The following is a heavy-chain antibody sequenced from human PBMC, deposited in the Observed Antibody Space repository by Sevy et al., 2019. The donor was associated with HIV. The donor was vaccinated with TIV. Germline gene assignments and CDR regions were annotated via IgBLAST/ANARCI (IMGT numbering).Heavy chain of an antibody. D-gene: IGHD3-22*01. J-gene: IGHJ4*02. Sequence: GGSLRLSCVASGFTFSSYGMHWVRQAPGKGLEWVAVISYDGSNKYYADSVKGRFTISRDNSKNTQYLQMNSLRAEDTAVYYCAKNWYYYDSSGYAAVDYWGQGTLVTVSS. CDR2: ISYDGSNK. CDR3: AKNWYYYDSSGYAAVDY. V-gene: IGHV3-30*18. CDR1: GFTFSSYG.